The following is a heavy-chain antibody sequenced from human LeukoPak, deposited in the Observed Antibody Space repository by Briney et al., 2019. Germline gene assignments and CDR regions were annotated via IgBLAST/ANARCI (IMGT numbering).Heavy chain of an antibody. CDR2: ISWNSGSI. D-gene: IGHD3-3*01. J-gene: IGHJ4*02. Sequence: GGSLRLSCAASGFTFDDYAMPWVRQAPGKGLGWVSGISWNSGSIGYADSVKGRFTISRDNAKNSLYLQMNSLRAEDTALYYCAKGDYDFWSGYYFYWGQGTLVTVSS. CDR1: GFTFDDYA. V-gene: IGHV3-9*01. CDR3: AKGDYDFWSGYYFY.